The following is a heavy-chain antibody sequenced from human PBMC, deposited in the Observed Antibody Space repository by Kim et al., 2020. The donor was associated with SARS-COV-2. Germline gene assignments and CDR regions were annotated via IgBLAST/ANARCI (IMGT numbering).Heavy chain of an antibody. CDR2: IIPIFGTA. Sequence: SVKVSCKASGGTFSSYAISWVRQAPGQGLEWMGGIIPIFGTANYAQKFQGRVTITADESTSTAYMELSSLRSEDTAVYYCARGSTITMIVGPNDAFDIWGQGTMVTVSS. D-gene: IGHD3-22*01. V-gene: IGHV1-69*13. CDR1: GGTFSSYA. CDR3: ARGSTITMIVGPNDAFDI. J-gene: IGHJ3*02.